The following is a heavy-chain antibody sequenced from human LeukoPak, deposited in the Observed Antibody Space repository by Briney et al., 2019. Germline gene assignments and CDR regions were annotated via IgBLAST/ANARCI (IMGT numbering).Heavy chain of an antibody. Sequence: PSETLSLTCTVSGGSISGTSYFWGWIRQPPEKGLEWIGNIYYSGNTYYNPALKSRVTMSVKTAKNHFSLKLSSVTAADTAVYYCARGALKWELPPIRARKSYYFDYWGQGTLVTVSS. D-gene: IGHD1-26*01. CDR2: IYYSGNT. CDR3: ARGALKWELPPIRARKSYYFDY. J-gene: IGHJ4*02. CDR1: GGSISGTSYF. V-gene: IGHV4-39*02.